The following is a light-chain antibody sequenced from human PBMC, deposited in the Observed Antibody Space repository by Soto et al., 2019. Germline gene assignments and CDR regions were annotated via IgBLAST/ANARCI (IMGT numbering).Light chain of an antibody. CDR3: QHSALTSFT. CDR1: QSIARIY. V-gene: IGKV3-20*01. Sequence: EIVLTQSPGTLSLSPGERATLSCRASQSIARIYIFWYQQNPGQAPTLLLYGATNRATGIPDRFSGSGSGTDFALTISRLEPEDVAVYYCQHSALTSFTFGPGPQVDIK. CDR2: GAT. J-gene: IGKJ3*01.